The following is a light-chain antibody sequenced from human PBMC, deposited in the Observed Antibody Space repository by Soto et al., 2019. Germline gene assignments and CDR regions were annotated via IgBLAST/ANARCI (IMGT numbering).Light chain of an antibody. V-gene: IGLV2-8*01. CDR3: SSYAGSNSYV. J-gene: IGLJ1*01. CDR2: EVS. CDR1: SSDVGGYNY. Sequence: QSALTQPPSASGSPGQSVTISCTGTSSDVGGYNYVSWYQQHPGKAPKLMIYEVSKRPSGVPHRFSGSKSGNTASLTVSGLQAEDEADYYCSSYAGSNSYVFGTGTKVTVL.